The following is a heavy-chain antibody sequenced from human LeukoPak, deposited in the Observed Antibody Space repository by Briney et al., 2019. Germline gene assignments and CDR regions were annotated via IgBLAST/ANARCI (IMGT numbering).Heavy chain of an antibody. V-gene: IGHV4-59*06. Sequence: KPSETLSLTCTVSGGSISSYYWSWIRQPPGKGLEWIGYIYSGSSYYNPSLRSRVTISVDTSKNHFSLKLSSVTAADTAVYYCARNRDGYNSFDYWGQGTLVTVSS. CDR2: IYSGSS. D-gene: IGHD5-24*01. J-gene: IGHJ4*02. CDR3: ARNRDGYNSFDY. CDR1: GGSISSYY.